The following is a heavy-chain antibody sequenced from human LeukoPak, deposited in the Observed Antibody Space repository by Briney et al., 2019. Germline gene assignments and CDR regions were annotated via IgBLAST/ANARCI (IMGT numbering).Heavy chain of an antibody. CDR3: ARDGMYYYDSSGYYAAQYYVDY. V-gene: IGHV3-30-3*01. CDR2: ISYDGSNK. CDR1: GFTFSSYA. D-gene: IGHD3-22*01. Sequence: PGRSLRLSCAASGFTFSSYAMHWVRQAPGKGLEWVAVISYDGSNKYYADSVEGRFTISRDNSKNTLYLQMNSLRAEDTAVYYCARDGMYYYDSSGYYAAQYYVDYWGQGTLVTVSS. J-gene: IGHJ4*02.